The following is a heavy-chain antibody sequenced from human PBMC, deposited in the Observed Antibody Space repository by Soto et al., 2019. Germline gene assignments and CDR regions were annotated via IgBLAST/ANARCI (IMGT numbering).Heavy chain of an antibody. Sequence: GGSLRLSCAASGFIFSTYGIHWVRQGPGKGLEWVAVIWYDGSHKYYRDSVKGRFIISRDNPDSTSYLQMNNLRDEDTAVYYCVSGTGSNHAYFDYWGQAAPVTVS. D-gene: IGHD3-16*01. V-gene: IGHV3-33*01. CDR2: IWYDGSHK. CDR3: VSGTGSNHAYFDY. CDR1: GFIFSTYG. J-gene: IGHJ4*02.